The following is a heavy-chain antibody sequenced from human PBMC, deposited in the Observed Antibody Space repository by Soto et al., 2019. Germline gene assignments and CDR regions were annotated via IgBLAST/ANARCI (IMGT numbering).Heavy chain of an antibody. CDR1: GVSISSSTYY. CDR2: VYYTGGV. D-gene: IGHD3-10*01. Sequence: QLQLQESGPGLVKPSETLSLTCTVSGVSISSSTYYWGWIRQPPGKGLEYVGAVYYTGGVYYNPSLKSRVTISADTSKHQFSLRLSSVTAADTAVYYCASLYASGPTRWFDPWGQGTLVTVSS. V-gene: IGHV4-39*01. CDR3: ASLYASGPTRWFDP. J-gene: IGHJ5*02.